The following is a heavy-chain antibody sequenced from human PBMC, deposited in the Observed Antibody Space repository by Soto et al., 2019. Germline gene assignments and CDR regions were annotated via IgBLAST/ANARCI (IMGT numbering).Heavy chain of an antibody. Sequence: PSETLSLTCAVYGGSFIGYYCIFIRHPPLKGLEWIVEINHGGSTNYNPSLKSRVTMSLDTSKNQFSLKLTSVTAADTSVYYCARGPEYYYGGSGYVDYWGRGTLVTVSS. CDR2: INHGGST. J-gene: IGHJ4*02. V-gene: IGHV4-34*01. CDR3: ARGPEYYYGGSGYVDY. CDR1: GGSFIGYY. D-gene: IGHD3-22*01.